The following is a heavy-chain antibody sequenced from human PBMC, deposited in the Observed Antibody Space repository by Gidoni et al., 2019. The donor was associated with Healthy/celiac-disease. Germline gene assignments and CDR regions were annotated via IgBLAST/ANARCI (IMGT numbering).Heavy chain of an antibody. Sequence: QVQLQESGPGLVKPSQTLSLTCTDSGGSISSGDYSWSWIRQPPGKGLDWIGDFYYRGSTSYTPSLKSRFTLSVDTSKIPFSLKLSSVTSADTAVYYCAREVLKYQLLGSVGAFYIWGQGTMVTVSS. CDR3: AREVLKYQLLGSVGAFYI. D-gene: IGHD2-2*01. CDR1: GGSISSGDYS. V-gene: IGHV4-30-4*01. CDR2: FYYRGST. J-gene: IGHJ3*02.